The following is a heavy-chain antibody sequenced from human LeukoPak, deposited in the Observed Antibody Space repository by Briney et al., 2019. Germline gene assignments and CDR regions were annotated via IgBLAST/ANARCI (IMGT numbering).Heavy chain of an antibody. CDR3: ATTLNTGFFQS. CDR1: GFTFSTYA. CDR2: VSGSGGDT. D-gene: IGHD5-18*01. J-gene: IGHJ5*02. Sequence: GGSLRLSCAASGFTFSTYAMHWVRHAPGKGLEWVSAVSGSGGDTYYADSVTGRFTISRDNSKNTLYVLLNSLRAEDTAVYYCATTLNTGFFQSWGRGTLATVSS. V-gene: IGHV3-23*01.